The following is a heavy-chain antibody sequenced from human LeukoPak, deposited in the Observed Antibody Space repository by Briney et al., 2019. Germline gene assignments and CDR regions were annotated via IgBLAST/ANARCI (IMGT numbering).Heavy chain of an antibody. D-gene: IGHD2-8*01. J-gene: IGHJ4*02. V-gene: IGHV3-48*01. CDR2: ISSSSSTI. CDR1: GFTFSSYS. Sequence: PGGSLRLSCAASGFTFSSYSMNWVRQAPGKGLEWVSYISSSSSTIYYADSVKGRFTISRDNSRNTLWLQVNSLISEDTAVYYCARRTSGVGLDYWGQGSLVTVSS. CDR3: ARRTSGVGLDY.